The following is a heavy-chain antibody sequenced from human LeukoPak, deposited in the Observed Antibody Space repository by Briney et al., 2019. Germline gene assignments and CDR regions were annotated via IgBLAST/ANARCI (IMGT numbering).Heavy chain of an antibody. D-gene: IGHD2-2*01. CDR1: GYSISSGYY. Sequence: PSETLSLTCAVSGYSISSGYYWGWIRQPPGKGLEWIGGIYHSGSTYYNPSLKSRVTISIDTSKNQFSLKLSSVTAADTAVYYCARFPSHRWFDPWGQGTLVTVSS. CDR2: IYHSGST. J-gene: IGHJ5*02. V-gene: IGHV4-38-2*01. CDR3: ARFPSHRWFDP.